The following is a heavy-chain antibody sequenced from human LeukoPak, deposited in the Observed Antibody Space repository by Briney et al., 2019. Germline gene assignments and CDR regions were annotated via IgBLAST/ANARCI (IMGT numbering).Heavy chain of an antibody. D-gene: IGHD1-1*01. Sequence: PSQTLSLTCAVSGGSISSGDYSGSWIRQPPGKGLEWIGYIFQSGSTYYNPSLKSRVTISVDRSKNQFSLKLSSVTATCTSVPCCARVGSDCNDVRYNWFDPWGQGTLVTVSS. CDR3: ARVGSDCNDVRYNWFDP. CDR2: IFQSGST. V-gene: IGHV4-30-2*01. J-gene: IGHJ5*02. CDR1: GGSISSGDYS.